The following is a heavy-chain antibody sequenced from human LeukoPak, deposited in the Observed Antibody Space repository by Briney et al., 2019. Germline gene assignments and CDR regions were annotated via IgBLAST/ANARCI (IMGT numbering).Heavy chain of an antibody. D-gene: IGHD3-22*01. CDR1: GGSISSYY. J-gene: IGHJ4*02. V-gene: IGHV4-59*08. Sequence: SETLSLTCTVSGGSISSYYWSWIRQPPGKGLEWIGYVYYSGSTNYNPSPQSRVTISVDTSKNRCSLKRSFVTAADTAVYYCVRHYYDRPAPLDYWGQGTLATVPS. CDR2: VYYSGST. CDR3: VRHYYDRPAPLDY.